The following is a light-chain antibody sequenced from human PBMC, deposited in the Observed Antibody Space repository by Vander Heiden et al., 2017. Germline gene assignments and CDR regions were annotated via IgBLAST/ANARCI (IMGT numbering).Light chain of an antibody. CDR3: QQYNSYSWT. CDR1: QSISSW. J-gene: IGKJ1*01. CDR2: KAS. Sequence: DIQMTQSASTLSASIGDRVTITCRASQSISSWLAWYQQKPGKAPKVLIYKASSLESGVPSRFSGSGSGTEFTLTISSLQPDDFGTYYCQQYNSYSWTFGQGTKVEIK. V-gene: IGKV1-5*03.